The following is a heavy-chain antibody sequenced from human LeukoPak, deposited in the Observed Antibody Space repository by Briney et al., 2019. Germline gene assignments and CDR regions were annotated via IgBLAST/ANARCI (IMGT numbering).Heavy chain of an antibody. CDR1: GFTFSDSGFTFSDYG. J-gene: IGHJ6*03. Sequence: GGSLRLSCAASGFTFSDSGFTFSDYGLNWVRQAPGKGLEWISYISGTSNTIYYADSVKGRFTVSRDNAKNSLYLQMNSLRAEDTALYYCARVGSWYGSDGYMDVWGKGTTVTVSS. D-gene: IGHD6-13*01. CDR3: ARVGSWYGSDGYMDV. V-gene: IGHV3-48*04. CDR2: ISGTSNTI.